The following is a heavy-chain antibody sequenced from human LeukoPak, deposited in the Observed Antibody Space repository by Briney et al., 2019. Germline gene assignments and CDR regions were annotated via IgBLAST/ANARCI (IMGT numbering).Heavy chain of an antibody. J-gene: IGHJ3*02. CDR3: ARADPARAFDI. CDR2: IIPILGIA. D-gene: IGHD6-6*01. V-gene: IGHV1-69*02. CDR1: GGTFSSYT. Sequence: SVKVSCKASGGTFSSYTISWVRQAPGRGLEWMGRIIPILGIANYAQKFQGRVTITADKSTSTAYMELSSLRSEDTAVYYCARADPARAFDIWGQGTMVTVSS.